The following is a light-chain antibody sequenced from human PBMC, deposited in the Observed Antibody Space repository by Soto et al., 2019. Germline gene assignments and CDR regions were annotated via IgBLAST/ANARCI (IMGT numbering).Light chain of an antibody. J-gene: IGKJ1*01. CDR3: QQYSHWRT. Sequence: EIMMTQSPANMSVFPGERATLSCRASQRIDSDLAGYQQNPGHVPSLLIYGASTRATGVPARFSGSGSGTEFTLTISILQSADFAVYYCQQYSHWRTFGPGTKVEIK. V-gene: IGKV3-15*01. CDR1: QRIDSD. CDR2: GAS.